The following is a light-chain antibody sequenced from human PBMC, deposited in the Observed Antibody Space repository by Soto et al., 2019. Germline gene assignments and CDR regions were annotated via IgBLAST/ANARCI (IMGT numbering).Light chain of an antibody. V-gene: IGLV2-14*01. CDR3: SSYTSSSTYV. CDR2: DVS. CDR1: SSDVGGYNY. Sequence: QSALTQPASVSGSPGQSITIACTGTSSDVGGYNYVSWYQQYPGKAPRLVISDVSNRPSGVSNRFSGSKSGNSASLTISGLQAEDEADSYCSSYTSSSTYVFGPGTKVTVL. J-gene: IGLJ1*01.